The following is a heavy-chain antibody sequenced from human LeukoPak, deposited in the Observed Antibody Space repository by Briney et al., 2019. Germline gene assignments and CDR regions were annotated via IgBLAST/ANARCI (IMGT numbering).Heavy chain of an antibody. D-gene: IGHD2-8*02. CDR1: GFTINNYA. Sequence: GGSLRLSCAASGFTINNYAMTRVRQAPGKGLEWVSTITGSDDSTYYADSVKGRFTISRDNSKSTLYLQMKGLRAEGTAVYYCAKGPQLGTGYHPDYWGQGTLVTVSS. CDR3: AKGPQLGTGYHPDY. V-gene: IGHV3-23*01. J-gene: IGHJ4*02. CDR2: ITGSDDST.